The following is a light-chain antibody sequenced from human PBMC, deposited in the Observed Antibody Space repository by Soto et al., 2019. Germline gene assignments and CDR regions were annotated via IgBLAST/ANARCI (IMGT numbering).Light chain of an antibody. V-gene: IGLV1-47*01. CDR1: TSNILRNY. CDR2: MND. J-gene: IGLJ1*01. Sequence: QSVLTQPPSASVNPGQRLTSSCSGSTSNILRNYVYWYRQFPGTAPRLLISMNDQRPSGVPDRFSGSKSGTSASLAISGLRSEDEADYYCASWDDSLSGYVFGTGTKVTVL. CDR3: ASWDDSLSGYV.